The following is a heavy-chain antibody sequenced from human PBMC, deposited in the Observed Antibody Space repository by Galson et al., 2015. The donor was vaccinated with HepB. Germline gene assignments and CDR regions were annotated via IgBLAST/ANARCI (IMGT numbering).Heavy chain of an antibody. Sequence: PALVKPTQTLTLTCTFSGFSLSTSGVGVGWIRQPPGKALEWLALIYWDDDKRYSPSLKSRLTITKDTSKNQVVLTMTNMDPVDTATYYCARGDGYNSAFDYWGQGTLVTVSS. V-gene: IGHV2-5*02. CDR3: ARGDGYNSAFDY. D-gene: IGHD5-24*01. CDR1: GFSLSTSGVG. J-gene: IGHJ4*02. CDR2: IYWDDDK.